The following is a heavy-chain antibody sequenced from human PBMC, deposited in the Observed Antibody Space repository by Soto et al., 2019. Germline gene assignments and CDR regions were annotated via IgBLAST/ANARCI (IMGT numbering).Heavy chain of an antibody. CDR1: RFTFDSFS. V-gene: IGHV5-10-1*01. J-gene: IGHJ4*02. CDR3: ARDCAHRVLLSDF. Sequence: PGESLKISCKGSRFTFDSFSITWVRQRPGEGLEWMGTIAPGNSETNYRPSFQGHVTMSTDKSTSTAYLQWSSLQPSESGLSLWARDCAHRVLLSDFWRPRPQVPVS. D-gene: IGHD1-26*01. CDR2: IAPGNSET.